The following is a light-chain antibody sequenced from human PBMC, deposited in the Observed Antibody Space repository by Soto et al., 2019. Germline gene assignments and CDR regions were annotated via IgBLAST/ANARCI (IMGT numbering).Light chain of an antibody. CDR2: EVS. V-gene: IGLV2-23*02. CDR1: SSDVGSHNL. CDR3: CSYGGSRAV. Sequence: QSALTRPASVSGSPGQSITISCTGTSSDVGSHNLVSWYQQHPGQAPKLMIYEVSKRPLGVSARFSASKSGNTASLTISGLQAEDEADYYCCSYGGSRAVFGGGTKLTVL. J-gene: IGLJ7*01.